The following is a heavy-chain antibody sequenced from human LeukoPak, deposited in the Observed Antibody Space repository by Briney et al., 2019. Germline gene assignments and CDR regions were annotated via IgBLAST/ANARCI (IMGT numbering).Heavy chain of an antibody. CDR1: GYSINSAYY. V-gene: IGHV4-38-2*01. Sequence: PSETLSLTCAVSGYSINSAYYWSWIRQPPGKGLEWIGTISHSGSTYYNPSLKSRVTISIDTSKNQFSLKLNSVTAADTAVYYCARRDSYIAAAMQFDPWGQGTLVTVSS. CDR3: ARRDSYIAAAMQFDP. CDR2: ISHSGST. D-gene: IGHD6-13*01. J-gene: IGHJ5*02.